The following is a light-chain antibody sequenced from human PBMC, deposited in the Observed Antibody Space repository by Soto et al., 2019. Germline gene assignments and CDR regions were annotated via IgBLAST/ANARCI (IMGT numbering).Light chain of an antibody. CDR3: QVWDTSSDHVV. J-gene: IGLJ3*02. CDR2: YDS. Sequence: SYELTQPPSMSVAPGETARITCGGDNIGSKSVHWYQQKPGQAPVLVISYDSDRPSGIPERFSGSNSGNTATLTISRVEAGDEADYYCQVWDTSSDHVVFGGGTKLTVL. V-gene: IGLV3-21*04. CDR1: NIGSKS.